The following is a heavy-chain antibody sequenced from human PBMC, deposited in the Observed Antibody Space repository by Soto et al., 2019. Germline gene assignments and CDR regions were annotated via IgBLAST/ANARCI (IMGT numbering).Heavy chain of an antibody. CDR3: VRVAGSASWYETDS. CDR1: GYSISSCYY. Sequence: PAETLSLTCAVSGYSISSCYYWGLIRQPPGKGLEWLGTTYYGASSYYNPSLRSRITILLDASTNQLSLKLSSVTAADTAVYFCVRVAGSASWYETDSWGQGILVTVSS. CDR2: TYYGASS. J-gene: IGHJ4*02. V-gene: IGHV4-38-2*01. D-gene: IGHD6-13*01.